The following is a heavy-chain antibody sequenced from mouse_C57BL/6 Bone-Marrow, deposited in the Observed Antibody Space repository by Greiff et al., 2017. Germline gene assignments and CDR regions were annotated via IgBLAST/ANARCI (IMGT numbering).Heavy chain of an antibody. D-gene: IGHD2-3*01. Sequence: EVKVVESEGGLVQPGRSMKISCTASGFTFSDYYMAWVRQVPEKGLEWVANINYDGSSTYYLDFLNSRFIISRDTAKNSLYLQMSSLLSEATSTYYCARVSMMVTAYYFGFWGQGTTLTVSS. V-gene: IGHV5-16*01. J-gene: IGHJ2*01. CDR2: INYDGSST. CDR1: GFTFSDYY. CDR3: ARVSMMVTAYYFGF.